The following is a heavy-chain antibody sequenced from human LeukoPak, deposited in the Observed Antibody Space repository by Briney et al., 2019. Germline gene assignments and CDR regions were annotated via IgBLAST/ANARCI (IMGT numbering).Heavy chain of an antibody. CDR1: GYSFSNDW. Sequence: GESLKISCKGSGYSFSNDWIGWVRQLPGEGLEWMGIIYPGDSVTRYCPSFQGQVIISADKSISTAYLQWSSLGASDTAVYYCARRGCNGGSCYAYWGQGTLVTVS. D-gene: IGHD2-15*01. J-gene: IGHJ4*02. CDR3: ARRGCNGGSCYAY. V-gene: IGHV5-51*01. CDR2: IYPGDSVT.